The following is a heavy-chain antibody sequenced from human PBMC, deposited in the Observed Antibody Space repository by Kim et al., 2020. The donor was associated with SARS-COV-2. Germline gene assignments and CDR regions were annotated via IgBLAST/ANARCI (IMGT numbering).Heavy chain of an antibody. CDR3: ARHYGGRYYFDY. CDR2: IDPSDSYT. Sequence: GESLKISCKGSGYIFTSYWINWVRQMPGKGLEWMGRIDPSDSYTNYSPSFQGHVTISADKSISTAYLQWSSLKASDTAMYYCARHYGGRYYFDYWGQGTLVTVSS. J-gene: IGHJ4*02. CDR1: GYIFTSYW. D-gene: IGHD4-17*01. V-gene: IGHV5-10-1*01.